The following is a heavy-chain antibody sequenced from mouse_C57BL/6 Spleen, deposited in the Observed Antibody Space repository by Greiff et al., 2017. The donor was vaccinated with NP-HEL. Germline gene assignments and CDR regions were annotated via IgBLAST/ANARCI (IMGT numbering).Heavy chain of an antibody. J-gene: IGHJ1*03. CDR2: IDPNSGGT. Sequence: QVQLQQPGAELVKPGASVKLSCKASGYTFTSYWMHWVKQRPGRGLEWIGRIDPNSGGTKYNEKFKSKATLTVDKPSSTAYMQLSSLTSEESAVYYCARWPNLYYYGSSSYWYFDVWGTGTTVTVSS. D-gene: IGHD1-1*01. CDR3: ARWPNLYYYGSSSYWYFDV. CDR1: GYTFTSYW. V-gene: IGHV1-72*01.